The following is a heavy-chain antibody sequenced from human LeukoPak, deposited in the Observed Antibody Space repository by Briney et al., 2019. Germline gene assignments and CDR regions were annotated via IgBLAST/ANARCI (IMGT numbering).Heavy chain of an antibody. V-gene: IGHV3-74*01. CDR1: GFTFSSYW. Sequence: SGGSLRLSCAASGFTFSSYWMHWVRQAPGKGLVWVSRINSDGSSTSYADSVKGRFTISRDNAKNTLYLQMNSLRAEDTAVYYCARGAGIYYTTGWTGWFDPWGQGTLVTVTS. CDR3: ARGAGIYYTTGWTGWFDP. D-gene: IGHD6-19*01. CDR2: INSDGSST. J-gene: IGHJ5*02.